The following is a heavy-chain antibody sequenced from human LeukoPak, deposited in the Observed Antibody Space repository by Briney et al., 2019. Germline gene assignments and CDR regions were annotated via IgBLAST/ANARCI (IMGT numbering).Heavy chain of an antibody. CDR2: INPNSGGT. D-gene: IGHD1-26*01. J-gene: IGHJ4*02. CDR1: GYTFTGYY. V-gene: IGHV1-2*02. CDR3: ARSSKVGATGSADY. Sequence: ASVKVSRKASGYTFTGYYMHWVRQAPGQGLEWMGWINPNSGGTNYAQKFQGRVTMTRDTSISTAYMELSRLRSDDTAVYYCARSSKVGATGSADYWGQGTLVTVSS.